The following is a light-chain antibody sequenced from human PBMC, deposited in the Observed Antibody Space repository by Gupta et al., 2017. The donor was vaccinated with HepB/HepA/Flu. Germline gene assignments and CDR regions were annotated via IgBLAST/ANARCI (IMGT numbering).Light chain of an antibody. CDR3: CSYAGSSTLI. J-gene: IGLJ2*01. Sequence: SSLTHPVSVSASPVQSITISCTGTSSDIGSYTLVSWYQQHPGKAPKLMIFEVTKRPSGVSNRFSGSKSGNTASLTISGLQAEDEADYYCCSYAGSSTLIFGGGTKLTVL. CDR2: EVT. CDR1: SSDIGSYTL. V-gene: IGLV2-23*02.